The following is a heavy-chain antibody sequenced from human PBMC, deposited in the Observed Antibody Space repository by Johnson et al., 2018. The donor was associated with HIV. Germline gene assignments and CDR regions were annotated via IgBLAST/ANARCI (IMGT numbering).Heavy chain of an antibody. CDR3: ARGPWAFDI. CDR2: IRFDGSDK. J-gene: IGHJ3*02. CDR1: GFTFSSYG. Sequence: QMLLVESGGGVVQPGGSLRLSCAASGFTFSSYGMHWVRQAPVKGMEWVGFIRFDGSDKFYADSVKGRFTISRDNSKNTLYLQMNSLRAGDTAVYYCARGPWAFDIWGQGTMVTVSS. V-gene: IGHV3-30*02.